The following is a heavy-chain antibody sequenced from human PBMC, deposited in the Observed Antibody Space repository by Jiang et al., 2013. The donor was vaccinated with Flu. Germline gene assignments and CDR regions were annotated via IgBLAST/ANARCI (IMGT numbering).Heavy chain of an antibody. CDR2: IYYSGSA. CDR3: ARAGGVTIFGVLRPPGVVDY. Sequence: KPSETLYPHLHCLWWRPSAVVVTTGAGSASPQGRGLVWIGSIYYSGSAYYNPSLKSRVTISLDTSKNQFSLRLSSVTAADTAVYYCARAGGVTIFGVLRPPGVVDYWGQGTLVTVSS. CDR1: WRPSAVVVTT. V-gene: IGHV4-39*07. J-gene: IGHJ4*02. D-gene: IGHD3-3*01.